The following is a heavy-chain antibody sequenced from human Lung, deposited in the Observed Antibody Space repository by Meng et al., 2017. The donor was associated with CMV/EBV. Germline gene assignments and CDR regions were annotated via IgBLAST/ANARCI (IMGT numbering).Heavy chain of an antibody. Sequence: GESXKISCTTSGFTFRDYSLGWVRQAPGKGLEWVGFIRSTPYGGTTEYAASVKGRFSISRDDSESIAYLQMNSLKTEDTAVYYCTRELQVYFYHNSGYYHPSGYWXQGTLVTVSS. CDR3: TRELQVYFYHNSGYYHPSGY. CDR1: GFTFRDYS. D-gene: IGHD3-22*01. J-gene: IGHJ4*02. V-gene: IGHV3-49*04. CDR2: IRSTPYGGTT.